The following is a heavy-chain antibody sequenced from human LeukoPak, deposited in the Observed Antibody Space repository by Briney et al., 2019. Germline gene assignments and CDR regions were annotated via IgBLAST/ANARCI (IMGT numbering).Heavy chain of an antibody. CDR1: AGSISSTSYY. V-gene: IGHV4-39*01. CDR3: ARGRSMVRGVDYNWFDP. CDR2: FSYSGNT. Sequence: PSETKSLTCTVSAGSISSTSYYWSWIRQPPGKGLEWIGSFSYSGNTYYNPSLKSRVTMSVDTSKNQFSLKLSSVTAADTAVYYCARGRSMVRGVDYNWFDPWGQGTLVTVSS. D-gene: IGHD3-10*01. J-gene: IGHJ5*02.